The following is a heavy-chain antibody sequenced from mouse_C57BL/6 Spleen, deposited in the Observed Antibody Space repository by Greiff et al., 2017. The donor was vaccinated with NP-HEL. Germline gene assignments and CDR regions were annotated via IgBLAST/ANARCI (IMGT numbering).Heavy chain of an antibody. CDR1: GYTFTSYW. V-gene: IGHV1-5*01. D-gene: IGHD1-1*01. CDR3: TRGGITTVVATEGFAY. Sequence: QLQQSGTVLARPGASVKMSCKTSGYTFTSYWMHWVKQRPGQGLEWIGAIYPGNSDTSYNQKFKGKAKLTAVTSASTAYMELSSLTNEDSAVYYCTRGGITTVVATEGFAYWGQGTLVTVSA. J-gene: IGHJ3*01. CDR2: IYPGNSDT.